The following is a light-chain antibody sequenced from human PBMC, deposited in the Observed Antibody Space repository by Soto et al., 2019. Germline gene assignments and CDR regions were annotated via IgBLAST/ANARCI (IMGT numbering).Light chain of an antibody. CDR1: QAISNS. CDR2: AAS. Sequence: DIQMTQSPSSLSASVGERVAITCRASQAISNSLAWYQQKPGKPPQLLIYAASTLQSGVPSRFSGSGSGTDFTLTISRLEPDDSAVYYCQQYGSSPTWTFGQGTKVDIK. CDR3: QQYGSSPTWT. V-gene: IGKV1-27*01. J-gene: IGKJ1*01.